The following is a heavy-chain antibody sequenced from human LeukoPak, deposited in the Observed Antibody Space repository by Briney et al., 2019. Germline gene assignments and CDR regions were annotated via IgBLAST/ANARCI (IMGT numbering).Heavy chain of an antibody. CDR3: ARVQVSAEGGELDP. D-gene: IGHD1-1*01. CDR1: GFTFNNYG. CDR2: IRSDRVTT. V-gene: IGHV3-23*01. J-gene: IGHJ5*02. Sequence: GGSLRLSCAASGFTFNNYGMHWVRQAPGKGLEWVSAIRSDRVTTYDADSVKGRFTISRDNSKNTLFLEMKSLRADDTAIYYCARVQVSAEGGELDPWGQGTLVIVSS.